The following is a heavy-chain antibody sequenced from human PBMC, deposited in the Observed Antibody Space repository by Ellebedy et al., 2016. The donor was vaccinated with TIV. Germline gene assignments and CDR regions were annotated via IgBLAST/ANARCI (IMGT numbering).Heavy chain of an antibody. J-gene: IGHJ4*02. CDR2: IYSDGST. V-gene: IGHV3-66*01. D-gene: IGHD3-9*01. Sequence: GESLKISCAASGFTVTSNYMSWVRQAPGKGLEWVSVIYSDGSTYYADSVKGRFTISRDTSKNTLYLQMNSLRAEDTAVYYCARDGDFDWYAFRYWGQGTLVTVSS. CDR1: GFTVTSNY. CDR3: ARDGDFDWYAFRY.